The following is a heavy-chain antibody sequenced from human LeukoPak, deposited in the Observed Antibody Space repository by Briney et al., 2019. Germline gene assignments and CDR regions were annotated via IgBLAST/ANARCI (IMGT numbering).Heavy chain of an antibody. Sequence: PGGSLRLSCAASGFTVSSNYMSWVRQAPGKGLEWVSVIYSGGSTYYADSVKGRFTISRDNSKNTLYLQMNSLRAEDTAVYYCARMARVDPLDYWGQGTLVTVSS. CDR3: ARMARVDPLDY. D-gene: IGHD5-24*01. CDR1: GFTVSSNY. CDR2: IYSGGST. J-gene: IGHJ4*02. V-gene: IGHV3-53*01.